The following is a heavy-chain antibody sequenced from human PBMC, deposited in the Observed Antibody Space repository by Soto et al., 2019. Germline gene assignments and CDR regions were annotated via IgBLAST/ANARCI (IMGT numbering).Heavy chain of an antibody. J-gene: IGHJ4*02. CDR3: ARAGQYYDASGYAN. D-gene: IGHD3-22*01. CDR1: GYSFATSG. CDR2: ISAYNGNS. V-gene: IGHV1-18*01. Sequence: QVKLVQSGAEVKKPGASIKVSCKASGYSFATSGMTWVRQAPGQGLEWVGWISAYNGNSNYDQNLQDRVTMTTDTATTTAYLELRNLRSAVSAVYYCARAGQYYDASGYANWGQGPLVTVSS.